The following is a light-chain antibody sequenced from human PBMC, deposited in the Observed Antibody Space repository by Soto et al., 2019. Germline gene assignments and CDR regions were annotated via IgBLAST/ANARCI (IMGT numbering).Light chain of an antibody. CDR2: DKF. J-gene: IGKJ1*01. Sequence: DIVLKQSPAILSVSQGDKATFSCRASQSVTSNLAWYRQRPGQAPRILIYDKFRRATGVPARFSGSGSGTDLTLTISSLQPDDFATYYCQHYNSYSEACGQGTKVDIK. V-gene: IGKV3-15*01. CDR3: QHYNSYSEA. CDR1: QSVTSN.